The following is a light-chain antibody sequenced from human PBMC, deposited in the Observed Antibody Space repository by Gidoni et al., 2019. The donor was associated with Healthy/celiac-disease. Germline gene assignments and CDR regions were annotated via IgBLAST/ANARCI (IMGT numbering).Light chain of an antibody. Sequence: SSELTQDPAVSVALGQTVRITCQGDSLRSYYASWYQQKPGQAPVLVIYGKNNRPSGIPDPFSGSSSGNTASLTITGAQAEDEADYYCNSRDSSGNLWVFGGGTKLTVL. V-gene: IGLV3-19*01. J-gene: IGLJ3*02. CDR1: SLRSYY. CDR3: NSRDSSGNLWV. CDR2: GKN.